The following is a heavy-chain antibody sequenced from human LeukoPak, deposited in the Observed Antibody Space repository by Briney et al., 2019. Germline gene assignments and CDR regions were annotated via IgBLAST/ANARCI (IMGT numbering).Heavy chain of an antibody. J-gene: IGHJ4*02. V-gene: IGHV4-59*01. D-gene: IGHD6-13*01. CDR1: GGSISNYY. Sequence: SETLSLTCIVSGGSISNYYWSWIRQPPGKGLEWIGYIYYSGSTSYNPSLKSRVTISVDTSKNQFSLKLSSVTAADTAVYYCARGGIAAALYYWGQGALVTVSS. CDR3: ARGGIAAALYY. CDR2: IYYSGST.